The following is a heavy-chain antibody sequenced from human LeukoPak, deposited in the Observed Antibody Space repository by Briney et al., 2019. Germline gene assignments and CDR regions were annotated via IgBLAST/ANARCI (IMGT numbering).Heavy chain of an antibody. J-gene: IGHJ3*02. CDR1: GFTFSNYW. CDR2: IKQDGSAR. Sequence: GGSLRLSCAASGFTFSNYWVSWVRQAPGKGLEWVASIKQDGSARYYVDSMKGRFTISRDNAKNSPYLQMNTLRAEDTAVYYCARALAGRTLTPIDAFDIWGQGILVAVSA. CDR3: ARALAGRTLTPIDAFDI. D-gene: IGHD3-9*01. V-gene: IGHV3-7*01.